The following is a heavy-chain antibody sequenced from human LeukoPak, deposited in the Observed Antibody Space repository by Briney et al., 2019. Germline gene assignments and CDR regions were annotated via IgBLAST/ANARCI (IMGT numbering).Heavy chain of an antibody. J-gene: IGHJ4*02. CDR1: GFTFSSYG. Sequence: PGGSLRLSCAASGFTFSSYGMHWVRQAPGKGLEWVAVISYDGSNKYYADSVKGRFTISRDNSKNTLYLQMNSLRAEDTAVYYCARESGDGYNYFDYWGQGTLVTVSS. CDR2: ISYDGSNK. CDR3: ARESGDGYNYFDY. D-gene: IGHD5-24*01. V-gene: IGHV3-30*19.